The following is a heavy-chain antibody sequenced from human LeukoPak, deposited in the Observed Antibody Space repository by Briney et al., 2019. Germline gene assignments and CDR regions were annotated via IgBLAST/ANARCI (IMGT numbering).Heavy chain of an antibody. V-gene: IGHV5-51*01. CDR3: AGARHGDYRWDY. J-gene: IGHJ4*02. CDR2: IHSADSNT. Sequence: EESLKISCKDSGYSFTNYWIGWVRQMPGKGLEWMGIIHSADSNTKYSPPFQGQVTISADKSISTAYLQWSGLKASDTAMYYCAGARHGDYRWDYWGQGTLVTVSS. D-gene: IGHD4-17*01. CDR1: GYSFTNYW.